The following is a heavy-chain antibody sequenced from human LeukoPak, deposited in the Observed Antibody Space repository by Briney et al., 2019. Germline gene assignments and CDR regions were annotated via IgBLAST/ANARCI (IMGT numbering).Heavy chain of an antibody. D-gene: IGHD1-1*01. CDR2: ISGSGSTT. V-gene: IGHV3-23*01. J-gene: IGHJ4*01. CDR1: GFTFSDYY. Sequence: GGSLRLSCAASGFTFSDYYMSWIRQAPGKGLEWVSGISGSGSTTYYADSVKGRFTISRDNSKNTLYLQMNSLRAEDTAVYYCAKDAWKRFDYWGHGTLVTVSS. CDR3: AKDAWKRFDY.